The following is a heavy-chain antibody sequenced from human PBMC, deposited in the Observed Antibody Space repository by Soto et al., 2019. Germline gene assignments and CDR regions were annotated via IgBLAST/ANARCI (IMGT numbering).Heavy chain of an antibody. CDR3: ARGVAGSGFDL. D-gene: IGHD6-19*01. CDR1: GDSGSSNTAA. CDR2: TYYRSNWRH. Sequence: SQTLSLTCSISGDSGSSNTAACNWSRSSPSRGLEWVVRTYYRSNWRHDYAVSVKSRITVNPDTSKNHFSLQLNSVNPDDTDVYYCARGVAGSGFDLWGQGALVPVYS. J-gene: IGHJ4*02. V-gene: IGHV6-1*01.